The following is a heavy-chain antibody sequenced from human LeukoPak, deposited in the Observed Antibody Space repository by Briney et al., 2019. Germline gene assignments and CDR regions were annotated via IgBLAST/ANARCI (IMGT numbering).Heavy chain of an antibody. CDR2: INEDGRVT. J-gene: IGHJ4*02. D-gene: IGHD3-16*01. V-gene: IGHV3-74*01. CDR3: ARDLRGIHDY. Sequence: PGGSLRLSCTASGFTFSSYWVHWVRQSQEKRQVWVSRINEDGRVTDYADSVKGRFTISRDNARNTLYLQMHSLRVEDTAVYYCARDLRGIHDYWGQGTLVTVSS. CDR1: GFTFSSYW.